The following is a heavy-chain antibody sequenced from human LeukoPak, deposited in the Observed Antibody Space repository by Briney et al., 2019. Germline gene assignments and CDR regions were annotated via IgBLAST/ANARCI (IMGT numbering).Heavy chain of an antibody. CDR2: INGSSGTT. CDR3: AKAISGSYSGRYFDY. Sequence: GGSLRLSCAASGFTFSSYAMSWVRQAPGKGLEWVSAINGSSGTTSYADSVKGRFTISRDNSKNTPYLQMNSLRAEDTAVYYCAKAISGSYSGRYFDYWGQGTLVTVSS. D-gene: IGHD1-26*01. J-gene: IGHJ4*02. V-gene: IGHV3-23*01. CDR1: GFTFSSYA.